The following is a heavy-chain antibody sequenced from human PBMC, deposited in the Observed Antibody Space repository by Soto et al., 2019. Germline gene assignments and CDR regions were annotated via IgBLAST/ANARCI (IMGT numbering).Heavy chain of an antibody. D-gene: IGHD4-17*01. CDR3: ARGARTVTTRDVNWFDP. CDR2: IYYSGST. J-gene: IGHJ5*02. CDR1: GGSISSYY. Sequence: SETLSLTCTFSGGSISSYYWSWIRQPPGKGLEWIGYIYYSGSTNYNPSLKSRVTISVDTSKNQFSLKLSSVTAADTAVYYCARGARTVTTRDVNWFDPWGQGTLVTVSS. V-gene: IGHV4-59*08.